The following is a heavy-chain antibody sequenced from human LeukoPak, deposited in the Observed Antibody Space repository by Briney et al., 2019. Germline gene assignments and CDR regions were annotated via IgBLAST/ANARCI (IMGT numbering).Heavy chain of an antibody. V-gene: IGHV4-34*01. D-gene: IGHD2-15*01. CDR2: INHSGST. J-gene: IGHJ5*02. CDR1: GGSFSGYY. CDR3: ARRVPLGYCSGGSCSRWFDP. Sequence: SETLSLTCAVYGGSFSGYYWSWIRQPPGKGLEWIGEINHSGSTNCNPSLKSRVTISVDTSKNQFSLKLSSVTAADTAVYYCARRVPLGYCSGGSCSRWFDPWGQGTLVIVSS.